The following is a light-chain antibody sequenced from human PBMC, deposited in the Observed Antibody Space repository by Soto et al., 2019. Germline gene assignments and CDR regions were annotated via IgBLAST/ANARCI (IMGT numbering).Light chain of an antibody. J-gene: IGKJ1*01. Sequence: IVMTQSPATLSVSPGESATLSCRASQSVGSNLAWYRQKPGQAPRLLIYGASSRATGIPDRFSGSGSGTDFTLTISRLEPEDFAVYYCQQYGSSPPTFGQGTKVDIK. V-gene: IGKV3-20*01. CDR2: GAS. CDR3: QQYGSSPPT. CDR1: QSVGSN.